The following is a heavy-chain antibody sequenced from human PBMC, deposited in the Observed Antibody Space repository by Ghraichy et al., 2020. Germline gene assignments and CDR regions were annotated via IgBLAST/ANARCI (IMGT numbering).Heavy chain of an antibody. CDR2: ISGSSTNV. CDR1: GFTFSKYN. D-gene: IGHD3-3*01. V-gene: IGHV3-21*01. J-gene: IGHJ4*02. Sequence: GGSLRLSCATSGFTFSKYNMNWVRQAPGKGLEWVSCISGSSTNVFYGDSVEGRFTISRDNAKKSLYLEMNNLRAEDTAVYYCAAFYDFWNGHYAYFEYWGQGILVTVSS. CDR3: AAFYDFWNGHYAYFEY.